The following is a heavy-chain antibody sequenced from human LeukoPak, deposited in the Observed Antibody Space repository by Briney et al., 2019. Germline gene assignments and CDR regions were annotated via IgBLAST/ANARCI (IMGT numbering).Heavy chain of an antibody. D-gene: IGHD5-18*01. J-gene: IGHJ4*02. CDR2: INHSGST. V-gene: IGHV4-34*01. CDR3: ARRRGYSYGPRPFDY. Sequence: SETLSLTCAVYGGSFSGYYWSWIRQPPGKGLEWIGEINHSGSTNYNPSLKSRVTMSVDTSKNQFSLKLSSVTAADTAVYYCARRRGYSYGPRPFDYWGQGTLVTVSS. CDR1: GGSFSGYY.